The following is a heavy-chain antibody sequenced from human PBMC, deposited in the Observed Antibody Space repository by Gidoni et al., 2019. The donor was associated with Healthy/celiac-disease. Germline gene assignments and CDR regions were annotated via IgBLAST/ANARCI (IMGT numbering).Heavy chain of an antibody. CDR1: GYPLTELS. J-gene: IGHJ3*02. V-gene: IGHV1-24*01. Sequence: QVQLVQSGAEVKKPGASVKVSCKVSGYPLTELSMHWVRQAPGKGLEWMGGFDPEDGETIYAQKFQGRVTMTEDTSTDTAYMELSSLRSEDTAVYYCATSAAAAATGVDAFDIWGQGTMVTVSS. CDR3: ATSAAAAATGVDAFDI. D-gene: IGHD6-13*01. CDR2: FDPEDGET.